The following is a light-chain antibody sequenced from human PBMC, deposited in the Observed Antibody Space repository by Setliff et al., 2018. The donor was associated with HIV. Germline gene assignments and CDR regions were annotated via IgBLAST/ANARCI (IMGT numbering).Light chain of an antibody. CDR2: GVS. CDR3: CSYTSSLTYV. Sequence: QSALTQPASVSGSPGQSITISCSGTSSDVGSYNFVSWYQQHPGKAPQLIIYGVSQRPSGVSSRFSGSKSGNTASLTISGLQAEDQADYYCCSYTSSLTYVFGTGTKVTVL. J-gene: IGLJ1*01. V-gene: IGLV2-14*03. CDR1: SSDVGSYNF.